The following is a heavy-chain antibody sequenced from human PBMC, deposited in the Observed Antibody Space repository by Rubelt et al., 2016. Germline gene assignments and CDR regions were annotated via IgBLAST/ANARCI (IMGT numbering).Heavy chain of an antibody. J-gene: IGHJ4*02. CDR3: ARGRVSSGWYRDY. D-gene: IGHD6-19*01. CDR2: INHGGST. CDR1: GGSFSGYY. Sequence: QLQLQESGPGLVKPSETLSLTCAVYGGSFSGYYWSWIRQPPGKGLEWIGEINHGGSTNYNPSLKGRVTISGDTSKTQFSRKVSSVAAADTAVYYCARGRVSSGWYRDYWGQGTLVIVSS. V-gene: IGHV4-34*01.